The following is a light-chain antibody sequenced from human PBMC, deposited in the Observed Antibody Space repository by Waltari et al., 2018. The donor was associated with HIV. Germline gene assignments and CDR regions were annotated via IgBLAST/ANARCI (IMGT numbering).Light chain of an antibody. CDR3: QQRSDWPLT. CDR2: DAS. J-gene: IGKJ4*01. V-gene: IGKV3D-20*02. Sequence: EIVLMQSPGTLSLSPGERATLSCRASQSVSSSYLAWYQQKPGQAPRLLIYDASNRATGIPDRFSGSGSGTDFTLTISSLEPEDFVVYFCQQRSDWPLTFGGGTKVEIK. CDR1: QSVSSSY.